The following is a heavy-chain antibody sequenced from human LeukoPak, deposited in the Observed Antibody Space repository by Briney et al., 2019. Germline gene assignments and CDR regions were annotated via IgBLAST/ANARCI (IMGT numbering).Heavy chain of an antibody. CDR1: GFTFSSYA. V-gene: IGHV3-23*01. CDR2: ISGSGGST. Sequence: GGSLRLSCAASGFTFSSYAMSWVRQAPGKGLEWVSAISGSGGSTYYADSVKGRFTISRDNSKNTLYLQMGSLRAEDMAVYYCARPLRYYYYMDVWGKGTTVTISS. J-gene: IGHJ6*03. CDR3: ARPLRYYYYMDV.